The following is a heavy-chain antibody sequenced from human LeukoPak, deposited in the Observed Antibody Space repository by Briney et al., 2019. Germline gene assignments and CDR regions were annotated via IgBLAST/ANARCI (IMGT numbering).Heavy chain of an antibody. J-gene: IGHJ6*03. CDR3: ARDGYNLDYYYYMDV. D-gene: IGHD5-24*01. V-gene: IGHV1-69*13. Sequence: ASVKVSCKASGGTFSSYAISWVRQAPGQGLEWMGGIIPIFGTASYAQKFQGRVTITADESTSTAYMELSSLRSEDTAVYYCARDGYNLDYYYYMDVWGKGTTVTVSS. CDR1: GGTFSSYA. CDR2: IIPIFGTA.